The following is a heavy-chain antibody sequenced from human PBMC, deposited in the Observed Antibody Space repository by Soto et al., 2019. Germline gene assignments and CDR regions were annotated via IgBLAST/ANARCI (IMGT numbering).Heavy chain of an antibody. J-gene: IGHJ4*02. D-gene: IGHD1-26*01. CDR2: IYYSGST. Sequence: PSETLSLTCTVSGGSISSSSYYWGWIRQPPGKGLEWIGNIYYSGSTNYNPSLKSRVTISVDTSKNQFSLKLSSVTAADTAVYYCARRYGGNFDLWGQGTLVTVSS. V-gene: IGHV4-39*07. CDR1: GGSISSSSYY. CDR3: ARRYGGNFDL.